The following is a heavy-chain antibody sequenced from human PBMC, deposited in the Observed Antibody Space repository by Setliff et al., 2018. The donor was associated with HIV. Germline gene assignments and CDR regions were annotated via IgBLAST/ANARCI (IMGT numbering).Heavy chain of an antibody. Sequence: TSETLSLTCAVFGGSFSDFYWSWICQPPGKGLEWIGEINHDRTTNYNPSLKSRVTISVDTSKNQFSLMLSSVTAADTAVYFCAQMSISASVYFDYWGQGTLVTVSS. CDR3: AQMSISASVYFDY. J-gene: IGHJ4*02. CDR2: INHDRTT. V-gene: IGHV4-34*01. D-gene: IGHD2-21*01. CDR1: GGSFSDFY.